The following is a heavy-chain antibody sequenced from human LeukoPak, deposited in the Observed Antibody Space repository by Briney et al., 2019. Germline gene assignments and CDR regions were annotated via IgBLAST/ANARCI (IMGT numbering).Heavy chain of an antibody. CDR3: ASDYYGSGSYYTPLWAFDI. CDR2: INHSGST. Sequence: PSETLSLTCAVYGGSFSGYYWSWIHQPPGKGLEWIGEINHSGSTNYNPSLKSRVTISVDTSKNQFSLKLSSVTAADTAVYYCASDYYGSGSYYTPLWAFDIWGQGTMVTVSS. D-gene: IGHD3-10*01. V-gene: IGHV4-34*01. J-gene: IGHJ3*02. CDR1: GGSFSGYY.